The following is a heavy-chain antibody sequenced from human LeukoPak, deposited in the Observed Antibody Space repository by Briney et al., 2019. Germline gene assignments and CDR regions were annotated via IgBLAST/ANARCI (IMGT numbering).Heavy chain of an antibody. V-gene: IGHV3-48*01. CDR1: GFTFSSYS. J-gene: IGHJ6*03. CDR2: ISSSSSTI. D-gene: IGHD1-26*01. Sequence: GGSLRLSCAASGFTFSSYSMNWVRQAPGKGLEWVSYISSSSSTIYYADSVKGRFTISRDNAKDSLYLQMNSLRADDTAVYYCARVRGAGLQYYYMDVWGKGTTVTVSS. CDR3: ARVRGAGLQYYYMDV.